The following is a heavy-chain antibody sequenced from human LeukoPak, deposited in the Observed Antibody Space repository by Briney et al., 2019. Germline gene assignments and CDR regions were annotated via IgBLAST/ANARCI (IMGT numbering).Heavy chain of an antibody. CDR2: IYYNGST. D-gene: IGHD3-10*01. V-gene: IGHV4-59*08. Sequence: PSETLSLTCTVSGGSISSYYWSWIRQPPGKGLEWIGYIYYNGSTNYNPSLKSRVTISVDTSKNQFSLKLSSVTAADTAVYYCARSEGGYYYGSADYYFDYWGQGTLVTVSS. CDR3: ARSEGGYYYGSADYYFDY. CDR1: GGSISSYY. J-gene: IGHJ4*02.